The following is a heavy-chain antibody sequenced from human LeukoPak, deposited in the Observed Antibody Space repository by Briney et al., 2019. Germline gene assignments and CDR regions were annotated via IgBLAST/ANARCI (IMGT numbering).Heavy chain of an antibody. CDR1: GYTLTELS. J-gene: IGHJ4*02. V-gene: IGHV1-24*01. D-gene: IGHD6-19*01. CDR3: ARALAVAGVLYYFDY. Sequence: ASVKVSCKVSGYTLTELSMHWVRQAPGKGLEWMGGFDPEDGETIYAQKFQGRVTMTTDTSTSTAYMELRSLRSDDTAVYYCARALAVAGVLYYFDYWGQGTLVTVSS. CDR2: FDPEDGET.